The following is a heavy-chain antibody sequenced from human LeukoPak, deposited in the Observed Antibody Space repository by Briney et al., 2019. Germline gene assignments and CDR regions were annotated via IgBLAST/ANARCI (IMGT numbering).Heavy chain of an antibody. D-gene: IGHD1-26*01. V-gene: IGHV3-74*01. J-gene: IGHJ4*02. Sequence: GGSLRLSCAASGFTFSTYWMHWVRQAPGKGLVCVSRITSDGSSTSYADSVRRRFTISRDNAKNTVYLQMNDLRAEDTAVYYCARDLTGAVFDFWGQGTLVTVSS. CDR1: GFTFSTYW. CDR3: ARDLTGAVFDF. CDR2: ITSDGSST.